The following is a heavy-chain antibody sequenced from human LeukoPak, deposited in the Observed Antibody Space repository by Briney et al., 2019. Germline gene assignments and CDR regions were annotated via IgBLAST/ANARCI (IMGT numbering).Heavy chain of an antibody. CDR3: ARGGGVDILTGFQY. CDR2: IIPILDVT. Sequence: GASVKVSCKASGGTFTNYAINWVRQAPGQGLEWMGRIIPILDVTIYAQKFQGRVTITADQSTSTAYMELSSLRSEDTAVYYCARGGGVDILTGFQYWGQGTLVTVSS. CDR1: GGTFTNYA. D-gene: IGHD3-9*01. V-gene: IGHV1-69*04. J-gene: IGHJ4*02.